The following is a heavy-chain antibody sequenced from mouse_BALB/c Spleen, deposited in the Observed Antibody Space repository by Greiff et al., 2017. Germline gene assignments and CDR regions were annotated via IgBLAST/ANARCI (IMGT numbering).Heavy chain of an antibody. CDR2: ISSGGSYT. Sequence: EVKLMESGGGLVKPGGSLKLSCAASGFTFSSYAMSWVRQSPEKRLEWVAEISSGGSYTYYPDTVTGRFTISRDNAKNTLYLEMSSLRSEDTAMYYCARDQGDYDGDYYAMDYWGQGTSVTVSS. CDR1: GFTFSSYA. CDR3: ARDQGDYDGDYYAMDY. J-gene: IGHJ4*01. D-gene: IGHD2-4*01. V-gene: IGHV5-9-4*01.